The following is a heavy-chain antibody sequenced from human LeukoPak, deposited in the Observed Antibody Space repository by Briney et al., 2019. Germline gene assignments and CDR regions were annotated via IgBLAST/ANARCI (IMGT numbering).Heavy chain of an antibody. J-gene: IGHJ4*02. CDR3: ARAMYYYDCSGYSDY. CDR2: INHNGNVN. D-gene: IGHD3-22*01. CDR1: GFTLSSYW. Sequence: GGSLRLSCAAAGFTLSSYWMNWARQAPGKGLEWVASINHNGNVNYYVDSVKGRFTISRDNAKNSLYLQMNSLRAEDTAVYYCARAMYYYDCSGYSDYWGQGTLVTVSS. V-gene: IGHV3-7*01.